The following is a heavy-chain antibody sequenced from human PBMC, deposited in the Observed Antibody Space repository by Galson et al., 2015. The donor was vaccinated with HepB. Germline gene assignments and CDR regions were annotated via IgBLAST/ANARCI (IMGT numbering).Heavy chain of an antibody. Sequence: SLRLSCAASGFTFTSYSMSWVRQAPGRGLEWVSYISGTSGTIYYADSVRGRFAISRDNAKKSLYLQMNSLRADDTAIYYCARIGGYYSGSHNYFDYWGQGTLITVSS. D-gene: IGHD1-26*01. CDR3: ARIGGYYSGSHNYFDY. CDR2: ISGTSGTI. CDR1: GFTFTSYS. J-gene: IGHJ4*02. V-gene: IGHV3-48*04.